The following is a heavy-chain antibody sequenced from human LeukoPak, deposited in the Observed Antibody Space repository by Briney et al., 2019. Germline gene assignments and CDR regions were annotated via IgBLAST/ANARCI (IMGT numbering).Heavy chain of an antibody. CDR2: IYPGDSDT. V-gene: IGHV5-51*01. D-gene: IGHD6-13*01. CDR3: ARQSGGGSSSWSPFNY. CDR1: GYSFTSYW. Sequence: GESLKVSCKGSGYSFTSYWIGWVRQMPGKGLEWMGIIYPGDSDTRYSPSFQGQVTISADKSISTAYLQWSSLKASDTAMYYCARQSGGGSSSWSPFNYWGQGTLITVSP. J-gene: IGHJ4*02.